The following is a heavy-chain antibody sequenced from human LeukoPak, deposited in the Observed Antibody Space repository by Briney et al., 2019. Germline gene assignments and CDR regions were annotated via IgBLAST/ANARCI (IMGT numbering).Heavy chain of an antibody. D-gene: IGHD3/OR15-3a*01. CDR1: GFTFSNHW. V-gene: IGHV3-7*04. CDR3: ARDEDRLHDY. Sequence: PGGSLRLSCGASGFTFSNHWMSWVRQAPGKGLEWVANIIQVGSEKYYVDSVKGRFTISRDNAKNSLYLQMNSLRVEDTAVYYCARDEDRLHDYWGQGTLVTVSS. CDR2: IIQVGSEK. J-gene: IGHJ4*02.